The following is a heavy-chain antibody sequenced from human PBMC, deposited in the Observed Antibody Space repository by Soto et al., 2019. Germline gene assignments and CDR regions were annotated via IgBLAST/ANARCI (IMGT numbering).Heavy chain of an antibody. V-gene: IGHV1-18*01. D-gene: IGHD1-1*01. CDR2: ISGYNGDT. CDR1: GYTFTRYG. J-gene: IGHJ6*02. Sequence: QGQLVQSGPEVKKPGASVKVSCKASGYTFTRYGISWVRQAPGQGLEWMGWISGYNGDTNYAQKVQGRVTMTIDTYTSTAYRELRSLTSDDPAIDYCAKNGQLPYYYSGMDVWGQGTTVTVSS. CDR3: AKNGQLPYYYSGMDV.